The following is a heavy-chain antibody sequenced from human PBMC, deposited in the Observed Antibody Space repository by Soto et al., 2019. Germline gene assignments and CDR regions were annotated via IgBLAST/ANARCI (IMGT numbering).Heavy chain of an antibody. CDR3: ARAATTIFGVVIRSRYNWFDP. CDR1: GYSISSGYY. Sequence: PSETLSLTCAVSGYSISSGYYWGWLRQPPGKALEWIGSIYHSGSTYYNPSLKSRVTISVDTSKNPFSLKLRSVTAADTAVYYCARAATTIFGVVIRSRYNWFDPWGQGTVVTVSS. CDR2: IYHSGST. J-gene: IGHJ5*02. D-gene: IGHD3-3*01. V-gene: IGHV4-38-2*01.